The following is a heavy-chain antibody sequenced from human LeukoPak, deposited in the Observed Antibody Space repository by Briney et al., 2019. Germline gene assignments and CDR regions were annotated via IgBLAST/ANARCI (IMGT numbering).Heavy chain of an antibody. CDR1: GGSVTGYY. CDR2: IHYTGAT. V-gene: IGHV4-34*01. J-gene: IGHJ4*02. CDR3: ARGNILTGYCFDF. D-gene: IGHD3-9*01. Sequence: ASETLSLTCAVYGGSVTGYYWSWIRQTPGRGLEWVGEIHYTGATSYNPSLKSRATISTDTSKNQFSLRLSSVTAADTAVYYCARGNILTGYCFDFWGQGALVTVSS.